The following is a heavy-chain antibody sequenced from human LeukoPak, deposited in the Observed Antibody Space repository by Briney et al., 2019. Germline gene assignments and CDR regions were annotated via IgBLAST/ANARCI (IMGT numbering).Heavy chain of an antibody. CDR3: AKDRSYDFWSGRTFDY. V-gene: IGHV3-7*03. D-gene: IGHD3-3*01. CDR2: IKEDGSEN. J-gene: IGHJ4*02. CDR1: GFTFSDYW. Sequence: PGGSLRLSCVASGFTFSDYWMSWVRQAPGKGLEWVANIKEDGSENYYVDSVRGRFTISRDNAKNSLYLQMNSLRAEDTAVYYCAKDRSYDFWSGRTFDYWGQGTLVTASS.